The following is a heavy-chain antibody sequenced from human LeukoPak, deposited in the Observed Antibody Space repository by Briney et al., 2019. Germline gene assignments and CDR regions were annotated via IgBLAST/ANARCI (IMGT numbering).Heavy chain of an antibody. CDR1: GFTFSDHY. CDR2: TRNKANSYTT. Sequence: GGSLRLSCAASGFTFSDHYMDWVRQAPGKGLEWVGRTRNKANSYTTEYAASVKGRFTISRDDSKNSLYLQMNSLKTEDTAVYYCARVVSGSYSVDYWGQGTLVTVSS. CDR3: ARVVSGSYSVDY. V-gene: IGHV3-72*01. J-gene: IGHJ4*02. D-gene: IGHD1-26*01.